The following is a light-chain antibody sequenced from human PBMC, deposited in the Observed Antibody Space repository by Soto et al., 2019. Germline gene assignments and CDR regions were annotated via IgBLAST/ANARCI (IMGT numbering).Light chain of an antibody. J-gene: IGLJ1*01. CDR1: SSDVGHYNY. CDR2: DVS. V-gene: IGLV2-11*01. Sequence: SVLTQPRSVSGSPGQSVTISCAGTSSDVGHYNYVSWYQQHPGKAPKLIIYDVSQRPSGVPDRFSGSKSGNTASLTISGLQAEDEADYYCCSYAGTYTFVFVSGTKVTVL. CDR3: CSYAGTYTFV.